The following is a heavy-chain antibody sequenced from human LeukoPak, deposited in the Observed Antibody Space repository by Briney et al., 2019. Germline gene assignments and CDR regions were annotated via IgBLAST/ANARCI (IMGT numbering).Heavy chain of an antibody. CDR1: GGSLNSYY. D-gene: IGHD3-22*01. J-gene: IGHJ4*02. Sequence: PSETLSLTCTVSGGSLNSYYWSWIRQPPGKGLEWIGYIFYSGSTNYNPSLKSRVTISVDTSKNQFSLRLSSVTAADTAVYYCARRNYYDSGGYYGYFDYWGQGTLVTVSS. V-gene: IGHV4-59*12. CDR3: ARRNYYDSGGYYGYFDY. CDR2: IFYSGST.